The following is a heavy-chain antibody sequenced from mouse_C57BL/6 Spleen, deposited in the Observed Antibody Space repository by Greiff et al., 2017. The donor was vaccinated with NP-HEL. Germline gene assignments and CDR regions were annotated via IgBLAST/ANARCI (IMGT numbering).Heavy chain of an antibody. CDR1: GYTFASYW. CDR2: IYPGNSDT. Sequence: VQLQQSGTVLARPGASVKMSCKTSGYTFASYWMHWVKQRPGQGLEWIGAIYPGNSDTSYNQKFKGKAKLTAVTSASTAYMALSSLTNEDSAVYYCTRNYGNYERFAYWGQGTLVTVSA. CDR3: TRNYGNYERFAY. D-gene: IGHD2-1*01. J-gene: IGHJ3*01. V-gene: IGHV1-5*01.